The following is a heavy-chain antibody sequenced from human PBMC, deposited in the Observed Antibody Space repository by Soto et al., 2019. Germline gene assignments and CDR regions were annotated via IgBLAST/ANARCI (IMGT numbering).Heavy chain of an antibody. Sequence: GASVKVSCKASGGTFSSYAISWVRQAPGQGLEWMGGIIPIFGTANYAQKFQGRVTITADKSTSTAYMDLSSLRSEDTAVYYCAREDCSRTSCFTQYHNWCDPWGQGTLVTVDS. CDR1: GGTFSSYA. CDR2: IIPIFGTA. J-gene: IGHJ5*02. D-gene: IGHD2-2*01. CDR3: AREDCSRTSCFTQYHNWCDP. V-gene: IGHV1-69*06.